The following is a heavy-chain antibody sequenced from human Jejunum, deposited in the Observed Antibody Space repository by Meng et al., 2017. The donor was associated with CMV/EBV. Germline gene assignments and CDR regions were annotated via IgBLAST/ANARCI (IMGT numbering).Heavy chain of an antibody. Sequence: EGQLGECGGDLIQLGGSLILSCEASGFTISSNYINWVRQAPGKSLEWVSVIFSDEGTRYADSAKGRFTISRDNSKNTVYLQMNDLRVEDTAVYYCARDPFLPKLLWGQGTLVTVSS. J-gene: IGHJ4*02. CDR2: IFSDEGT. V-gene: IGHV3-53*01. CDR3: ARDPFLPKLL. D-gene: IGHD3-3*01. CDR1: GFTISSNY.